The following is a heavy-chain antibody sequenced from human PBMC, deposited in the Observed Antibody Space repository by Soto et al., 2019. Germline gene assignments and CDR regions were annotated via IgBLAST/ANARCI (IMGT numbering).Heavy chain of an antibody. Sequence: QVQLQQWGAGLLKPSETLSLTCAVYGGSFSGYYWSWIRQPPGKGLEWIGEINYSGSTKYNPSLKSRVTISVDTSKNQFSLKLSSVTAADTAVYYCARVSDGTYGFKRFDPWGQGTLVTVSS. CDR3: ARVSDGTYGFKRFDP. D-gene: IGHD1-26*01. CDR1: GGSFSGYY. V-gene: IGHV4-34*01. CDR2: INYSGST. J-gene: IGHJ5*02.